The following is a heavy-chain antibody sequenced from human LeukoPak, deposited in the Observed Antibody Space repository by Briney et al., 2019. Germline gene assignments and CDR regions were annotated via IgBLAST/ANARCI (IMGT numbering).Heavy chain of an antibody. CDR3: AILPVVVTAVDY. Sequence: SVKVSCKASGGTFISYAISWVRQAPGQGLEWMGRIIPIFGTANYAQKFQGRVTITTDESTSTAYMELSSLRSEDTAVYYCAILPVVVTAVDYWGQGTLVTVSS. CDR1: GGTFISYA. CDR2: IIPIFGTA. D-gene: IGHD2-21*02. J-gene: IGHJ4*02. V-gene: IGHV1-69*05.